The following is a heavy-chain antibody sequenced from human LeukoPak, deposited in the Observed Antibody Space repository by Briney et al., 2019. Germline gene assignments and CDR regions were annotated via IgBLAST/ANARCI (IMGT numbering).Heavy chain of an antibody. CDR1: GFTFSTYS. CDR2: ISSSNSTI. CDR3: ARDRSMTNGGFDY. D-gene: IGHD7-27*01. J-gene: IGHJ4*02. V-gene: IGHV3-48*01. Sequence: PGGSLRLSCAASGFTFSTYSMNWVRQAPGKGLEWISYISSSNSTIYYADSVKGRFTISRDNAKNSLYLQMNSLRAEDTAVYYCARDRSMTNGGFDYWGQGSLVTVSS.